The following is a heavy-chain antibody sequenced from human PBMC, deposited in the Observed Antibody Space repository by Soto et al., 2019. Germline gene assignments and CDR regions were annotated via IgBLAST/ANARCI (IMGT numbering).Heavy chain of an antibody. J-gene: IGHJ6*02. CDR1: GGSISSYY. CDR2: ICYSGST. D-gene: IGHD6-13*01. Sequence: SETLSLTCTVSGGSISSYYWCWIRQPPGKGLEWIGYICYSGSTNYNPSLKSRVTISVDASKTKFSLNLSSVSAADTAVYYCARGISAAGEYYYYYGMDVWGQGTTVTVSS. V-gene: IGHV4-59*01. CDR3: ARGISAAGEYYYYYGMDV.